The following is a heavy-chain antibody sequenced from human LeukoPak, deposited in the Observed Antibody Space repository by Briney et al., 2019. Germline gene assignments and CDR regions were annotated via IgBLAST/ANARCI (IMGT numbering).Heavy chain of an antibody. CDR3: ARDRLVGATFYYYYYMDV. J-gene: IGHJ6*03. CDR2: IYYSGST. D-gene: IGHD1-26*01. V-gene: IGHV4-59*01. CDR1: GGSISSYY. Sequence: SETPSLTCTVSGGSISSYYWSWIRQPPGKGLEWIGYIYYSGSTNYNPSLKSRVTISVDTSKNQFSLKLSSVTAADTAVYYCARDRLVGATFYYYYYMDVWGKGTTVTVSS.